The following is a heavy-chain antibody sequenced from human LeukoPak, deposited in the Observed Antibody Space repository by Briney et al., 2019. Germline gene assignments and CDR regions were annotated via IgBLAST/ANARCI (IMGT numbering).Heavy chain of an antibody. D-gene: IGHD3-22*01. CDR1: GYTFTSYG. CDR3: ARVDLPFHYYDSSGYYYDY. CDR2: ISAYNGNT. V-gene: IGHV1-18*01. J-gene: IGHJ4*02. Sequence: ASVKVSCKASGYTFTSYGISRVRQAPGQGLEWMGWISAYNGNTNYAQKLQGRVTMTTDTSTSTTYMELRGLRSDDTAVYYCARVDLPFHYYDSSGYYYDYWGQGTLVTVSS.